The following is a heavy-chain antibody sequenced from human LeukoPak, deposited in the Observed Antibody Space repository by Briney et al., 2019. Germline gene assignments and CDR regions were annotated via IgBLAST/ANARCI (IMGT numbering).Heavy chain of an antibody. V-gene: IGHV4-34*01. D-gene: IGHD3-16*02. J-gene: IGHJ4*02. CDR2: INHSGST. CDR1: GGSFSGYY. CDR3: ARVDYDYVWGSYRLGGKIDY. Sequence: SETLSLTCAVYGGSFSGYYWSRIRQPPGKGLEWIGEINHSGSTNYNPSLKSRVTISVDTSKNQFSLKLSSVTAADTAVYYCARVDYDYVWGSYRLGGKIDYWGQGTLVTVSS.